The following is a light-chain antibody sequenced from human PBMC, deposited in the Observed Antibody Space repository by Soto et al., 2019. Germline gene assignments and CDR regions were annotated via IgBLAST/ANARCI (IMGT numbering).Light chain of an antibody. V-gene: IGLV2-8*01. J-gene: IGLJ1*01. Sequence: QSVLTQPPSASGFPGQSVTISGTGTSSDVGDYDYVSWYQQHPGKAPKLVIYEVTKRPSGVPDRVSASKSGNTASLTVSGLRAEDEADYYCSSYAGSNNFVFGSGTKVTVL. CDR2: EVT. CDR3: SSYAGSNNFV. CDR1: SSDVGDYDY.